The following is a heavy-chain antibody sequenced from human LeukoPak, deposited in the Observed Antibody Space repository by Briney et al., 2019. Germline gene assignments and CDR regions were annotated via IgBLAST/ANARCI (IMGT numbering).Heavy chain of an antibody. J-gene: IGHJ4*02. V-gene: IGHV3-23*01. D-gene: IGHD3-10*01. Sequence: GALRLSCAASGFTFSNAWMNWVRQAPGKGLEWVSAISGSGGSTYYADSVKGRFTISRDNSKNTLYLQMNSLRAEDTAVYYCAKRDGSGNYFDYWGQGTLVTVSS. CDR2: ISGSGGST. CDR3: AKRDGSGNYFDY. CDR1: GFTFSNAW.